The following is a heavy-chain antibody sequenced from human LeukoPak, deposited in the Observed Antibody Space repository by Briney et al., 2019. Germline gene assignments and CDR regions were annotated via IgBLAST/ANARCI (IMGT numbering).Heavy chain of an antibody. D-gene: IGHD4-17*01. CDR1: DFTFSFYW. Sequence: GGSLRLSCVVSDFTFSFYWMTWVRQAPGKGLEWVAVISYDGSNKYYADSVKGRFTISRDNSKNTLYLQMNSLRAEDTAVYYCARETGSAVGSTDFDYWGQGTLVTVSS. CDR2: ISYDGSNK. J-gene: IGHJ4*02. CDR3: ARETGSAVGSTDFDY. V-gene: IGHV3-30-3*01.